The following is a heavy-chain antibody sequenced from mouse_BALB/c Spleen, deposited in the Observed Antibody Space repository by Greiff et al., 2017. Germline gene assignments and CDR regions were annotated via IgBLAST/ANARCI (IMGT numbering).Heavy chain of an antibody. CDR3: ARDIWYDY. CDR2: IRNKANGYTT. V-gene: IGHV7-3*02. D-gene: IGHD2-1*01. Sequence: EVKLMESGGGLVQPGGSLRLSCATSGFTFTDYYMSWVRQPPGKALEWLGFIRNKANGYTTEYSASVKGRFTISRDNSQSILYLQMNTLRAEDSATYYCARDIWYDYWGQGTTLTVSS. CDR1: GFTFTDYY. J-gene: IGHJ2*01.